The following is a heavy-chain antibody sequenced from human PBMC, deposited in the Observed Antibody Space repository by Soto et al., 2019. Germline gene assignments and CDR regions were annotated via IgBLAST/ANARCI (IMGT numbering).Heavy chain of an antibody. CDR1: GFSLTTTGLG. V-gene: IGHV2-5*01. CDR3: APEGFGSDNWFDA. D-gene: IGHD3-10*01. CDR2: IYWNDEK. J-gene: IGHJ5*02. Sequence: QITLKESGPTLVTPTQTLTLTCTFSGFSLTTTGLGVAWIRQPPGKALEWLALIYWNDEKRYRPSLRSRVTSTQDTSPNQVVLTMTDVDPVDTATYYGAPEGFGSDNWFDAWGQGTLVIVSS.